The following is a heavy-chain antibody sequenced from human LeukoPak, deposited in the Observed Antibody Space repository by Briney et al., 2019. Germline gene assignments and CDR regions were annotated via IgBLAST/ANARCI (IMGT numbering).Heavy chain of an antibody. V-gene: IGHV3-23*01. J-gene: IGHJ4*02. CDR3: AKAPVTTCSGAYCYPFDY. CDR2: IGSSGDIT. CDR1: GFTFSSYA. Sequence: GGSLRLSCAASGFTFSSYAMSWVRQAPGMGLEWVSSIGSSGDITYYADSVKGRFTISRDNSKNTLYLQMNRLRAEDAAVYYCAKAPVTTCSGAYCYPFDYWGQGTLVTVS. D-gene: IGHD2-21*01.